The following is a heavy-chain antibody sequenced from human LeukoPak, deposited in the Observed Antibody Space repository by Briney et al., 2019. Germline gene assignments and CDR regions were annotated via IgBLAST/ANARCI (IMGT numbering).Heavy chain of an antibody. CDR3: ATGQVAGTDY. CDR2: ISSSSTYI. V-gene: IGHV3-21*01. CDR1: GFTFSSFS. D-gene: IGHD6-19*01. J-gene: IGHJ4*02. Sequence: GGSLRLSCTASGFTFSSFSMNWVRQAPGKGLEWVSTISSSSTYIYYADSVKGRLTISRDNANNSLYLQMSSLRAEDTAVYYCATGQVAGTDYWGQGTLVTVSS.